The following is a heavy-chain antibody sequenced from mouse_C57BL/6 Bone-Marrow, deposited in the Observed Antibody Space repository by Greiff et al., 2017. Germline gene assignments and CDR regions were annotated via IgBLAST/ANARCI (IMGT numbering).Heavy chain of an antibody. J-gene: IGHJ1*03. Sequence: EVKLMESGGGLVQPGGSLSLSCAASGFTFTDYYMSWVRQPPGKALEWLGFISNKANGYTSEYNLSVKGRFTISRANSQSFLYLQMNALRAEDSATYYCARYHYYGSSYWYFDVWGTGTTVTVSS. CDR1: GFTFTDYY. CDR3: ARYHYYGSSYWYFDV. D-gene: IGHD1-1*01. CDR2: ISNKANGYTS. V-gene: IGHV7-3*01.